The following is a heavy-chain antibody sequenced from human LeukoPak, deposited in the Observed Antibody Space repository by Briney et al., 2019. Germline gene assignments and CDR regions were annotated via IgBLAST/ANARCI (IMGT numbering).Heavy chain of an antibody. CDR3: ARQAVLEDQDSSSSGRVAVGPLYGMDV. J-gene: IGHJ6*02. CDR2: INHGGHT. CDR1: VGSFSGNY. V-gene: IGHV4-34*01. D-gene: IGHD6-6*01. Sequence: PSETLSLTCAVYVGSFSGNYWSWIRQPPGKGLEWIGDINHGGHTNYNPSLKSRVTISVDTSKNQFSLKLTSLTAADMAVYYCARQAVLEDQDSSSSGRVAVGPLYGMDVWGQGTTVIVS.